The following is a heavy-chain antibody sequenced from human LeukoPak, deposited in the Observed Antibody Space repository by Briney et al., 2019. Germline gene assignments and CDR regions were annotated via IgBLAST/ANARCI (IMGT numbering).Heavy chain of an antibody. CDR3: AIGNILVGATFRAFDI. CDR2: FDSERGDT. CDR1: GYSVSELS. D-gene: IGHD1-26*01. J-gene: IGHJ3*02. Sequence: ASVKVSCKVSGYSVSELSMHWVRQAPGKGLEWMGGFDSERGDTVYAQKFQGRVTMTEDTSTNTAYMDLSSLRSEDTAVYYCAIGNILVGATFRAFDIWGQGTMVAVSS. V-gene: IGHV1-24*01.